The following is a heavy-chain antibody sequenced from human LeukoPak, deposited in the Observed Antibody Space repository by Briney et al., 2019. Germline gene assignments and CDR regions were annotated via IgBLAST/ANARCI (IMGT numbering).Heavy chain of an antibody. V-gene: IGHV3-30-3*01. J-gene: IGHJ3*02. CDR2: ISYDGSNK. Sequence: RGPLRLSCAASGFTFSSYAMHWVRQAPGKGLEWVAVISYDGSNKYYADSVKGRFTISRDNSKNTLYLQMNSLRAEDTAVYYCARGRSPDYYDSSGVAFDIWGQETMVTVSS. D-gene: IGHD3-22*01. CDR3: ARGRSPDYYDSSGVAFDI. CDR1: GFTFSSYA.